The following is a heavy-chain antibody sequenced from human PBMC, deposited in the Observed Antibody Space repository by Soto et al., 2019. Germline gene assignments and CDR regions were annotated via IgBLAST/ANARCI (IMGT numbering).Heavy chain of an antibody. J-gene: IGHJ4*02. Sequence: QVQLVQSGAEVKKPGSSVKVSCKASGGTFSSYAISWVRQAPGQGLEWMGGIIPIFGTANYAQKFQGRVTMTADKSTSTAYMELGSLRSEDTAVYYCARDRDGYSNRHFDYWGQGTLVTVSS. CDR3: ARDRDGYSNRHFDY. D-gene: IGHD2-21*01. CDR2: IIPIFGTA. V-gene: IGHV1-69*06. CDR1: GGTFSSYA.